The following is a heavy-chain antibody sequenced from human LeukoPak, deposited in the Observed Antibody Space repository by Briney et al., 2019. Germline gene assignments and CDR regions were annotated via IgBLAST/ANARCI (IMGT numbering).Heavy chain of an antibody. D-gene: IGHD3-10*01. Sequence: PSETLSLTCTVSGGSISSYYWSWIRQPPGKGLEWIGYIYYSGSTNYNPSLKSRVTISVDTSKNQFSLKLSSVTAADTAVYYCARDVGYYGSGTDAFDIWGQGTMVTVSS. CDR3: ARDVGYYGSGTDAFDI. CDR1: GGSISSYY. J-gene: IGHJ3*02. CDR2: IYYSGST. V-gene: IGHV4-59*01.